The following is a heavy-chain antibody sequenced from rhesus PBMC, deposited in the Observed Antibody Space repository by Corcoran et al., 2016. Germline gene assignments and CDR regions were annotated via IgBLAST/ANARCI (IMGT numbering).Heavy chain of an antibody. CDR2: IYWDDDK. CDR3: ARVRRAGTIYSWYFDL. D-gene: IGHD1-1*01. Sequence: QVPLKESGPALVKPTQTLTLTCPFSGFSLRTSGMGVGWLRQPSPKTLEWLALIYWDDDKRYSTSLKSRLTISKDTSKNQVVLTMTNMDPVDTATYYCARVRRAGTIYSWYFDLWGPGTPITISS. J-gene: IGHJ2*01. V-gene: IGHV2-1*01. CDR1: GFSLRTSGMG.